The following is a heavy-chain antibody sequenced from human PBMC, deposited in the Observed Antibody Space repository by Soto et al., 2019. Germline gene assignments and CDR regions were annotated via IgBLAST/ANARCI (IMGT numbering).Heavy chain of an antibody. V-gene: IGHV1-69*01. CDR3: ARASFHGSSWYFWFDP. Sequence: QVQLVQSGAEVRKPGSSVKVSCKASGGTFSRYAINWVRQAPGQGLEWMGGIIPMFGTTNYAQKFKGRVTINADESTSTIYMELNTLRSEDAAVYYCARASFHGSSWYFWFDPWGQGTLVTVSS. CDR1: GGTFSRYA. D-gene: IGHD6-13*01. CDR2: IIPMFGTT. J-gene: IGHJ5*01.